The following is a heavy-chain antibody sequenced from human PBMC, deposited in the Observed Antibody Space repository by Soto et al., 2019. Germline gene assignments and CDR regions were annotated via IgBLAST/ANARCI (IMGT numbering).Heavy chain of an antibody. J-gene: IGHJ6*02. Sequence: GGSLRLSCAASGFTFSSYAMSGVRQAPGKGLEWVSAISGSGGSTYYADSVKGRFTISRDNSKNTLYLQMNSPRAEDTAVYYCAKGEPRDNYYYYYGMDVWGQGTTVTVSS. V-gene: IGHV3-23*01. CDR2: ISGSGGST. D-gene: IGHD1-1*01. CDR1: GFTFSSYA. CDR3: AKGEPRDNYYYYYGMDV.